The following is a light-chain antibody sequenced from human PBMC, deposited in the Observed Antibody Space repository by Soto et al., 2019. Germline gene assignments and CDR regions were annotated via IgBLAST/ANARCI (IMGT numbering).Light chain of an antibody. Sequence: QSALTQPPSASGSPGQSVTISCTGTSSDVGGYNYVSWYQQHPGKAPKVMIYEVSKRPSGVPDRFSGSKSGNTASLTVSGLQDEDEADYYCKSYAGSNVYVFGTGTKLTVL. CDR3: KSYAGSNVYV. CDR2: EVS. J-gene: IGLJ1*01. V-gene: IGLV2-8*01. CDR1: SSDVGGYNY.